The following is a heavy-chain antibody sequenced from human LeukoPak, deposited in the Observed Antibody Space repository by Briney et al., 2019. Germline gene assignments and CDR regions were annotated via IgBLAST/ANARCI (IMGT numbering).Heavy chain of an antibody. CDR2: IKPDGSDK. CDR1: GFTFSTYW. D-gene: IGHD6-19*01. V-gene: IGHV3-7*04. CDR3: ARGRYSGGGIDN. J-gene: IGHJ4*02. Sequence: GGSLRLSCTASGFTFSTYWMTWVRQAPGKGLKCVANIKPDGSDKYYVDSVKGRFTISRDNAKNSLYLQLNSLRAEDTAVYYCARGRYSGGGIDNWGQGTLVTVSS.